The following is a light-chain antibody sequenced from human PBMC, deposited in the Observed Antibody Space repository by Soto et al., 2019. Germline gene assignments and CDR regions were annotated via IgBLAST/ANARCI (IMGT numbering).Light chain of an antibody. Sequence: QLVLTQPPSASGTPGQRVTISCSGSSSNIGSNYVYWYQQLPGTAPKLLIYSNNQRPSGVPDRFSGSKSGTSASLAISGLRSEDEADYYCAAWDDSLSACYVFGTGTKLTVL. V-gene: IGLV1-47*02. J-gene: IGLJ1*01. CDR1: SSNIGSNY. CDR2: SNN. CDR3: AAWDDSLSACYV.